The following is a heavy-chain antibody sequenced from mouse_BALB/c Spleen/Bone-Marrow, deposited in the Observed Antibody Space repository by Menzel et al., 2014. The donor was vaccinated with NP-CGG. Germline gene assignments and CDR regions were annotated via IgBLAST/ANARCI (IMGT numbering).Heavy chain of an antibody. Sequence: EVQLQQSGAELVKPGASVKLSCTASGFNIKDTYMHWVKQRPEQGLEWIGWIDPANGNTKYDPNFQGKATITADTSSNTAYPQLSSLTSEDTAVYYCARDYDHFFDYWGQGTTLTVSS. V-gene: IGHV14-3*02. CDR1: GFNIKDTY. CDR3: ARDYDHFFDY. D-gene: IGHD2-4*01. CDR2: IDPANGNT. J-gene: IGHJ2*01.